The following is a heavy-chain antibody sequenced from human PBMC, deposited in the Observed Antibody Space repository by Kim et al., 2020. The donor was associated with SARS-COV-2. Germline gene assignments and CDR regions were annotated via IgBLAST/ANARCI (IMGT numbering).Heavy chain of an antibody. CDR1: GYTFTAYG. J-gene: IGHJ6*02. CDR2: ISPYNGDT. Sequence: ASVKVSCKASGYTFTAYGITWVRQAPGQGLEWMGWISPYNGDTNYAQNLQGRVTMTTDTSTSTAYMELRSLRSDDTAVYYCARGGSSSLYGLDVWGQGTTVTVSS. CDR3: ARGGSSSLYGLDV. V-gene: IGHV1-18*01. D-gene: IGHD6-6*01.